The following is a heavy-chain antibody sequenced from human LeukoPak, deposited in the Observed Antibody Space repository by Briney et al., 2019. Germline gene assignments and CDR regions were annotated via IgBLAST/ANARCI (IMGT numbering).Heavy chain of an antibody. CDR1: GYSFTSHW. Sequence: GESLKISCKGSGYSFTSHWIGWVRQMPGKGLEWMGIIYPGDSDTRYSPSFQGQVTISADKSISTAYLQWSSLKASDTAMYYCARPSYYYGSGGDYWGQGTLVTVSS. CDR3: ARPSYYYGSGGDY. V-gene: IGHV5-51*01. D-gene: IGHD3-10*01. CDR2: IYPGDSDT. J-gene: IGHJ4*02.